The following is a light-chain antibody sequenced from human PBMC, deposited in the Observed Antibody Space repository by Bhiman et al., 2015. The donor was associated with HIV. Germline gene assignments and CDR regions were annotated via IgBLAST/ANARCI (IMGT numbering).Light chain of an antibody. CDR1: NLGNKY. V-gene: IGLV3-1*01. J-gene: IGLJ1*01. CDR2: QDT. Sequence: SYELTQPPSVSVSPGQTASVTCSGDNLGNKYTSWYQQKPGQSPVLVIYQDTKRPSGVSNRFSGSKSGNTASLTISGLQAEDEADYHCSSYTTRNSYVFGSATKVTVL. CDR3: SSYTTRNSYV.